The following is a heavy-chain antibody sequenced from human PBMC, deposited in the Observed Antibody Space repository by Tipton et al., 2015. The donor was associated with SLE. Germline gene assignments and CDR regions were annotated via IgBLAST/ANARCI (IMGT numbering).Heavy chain of an antibody. CDR2: ISGSGDNT. J-gene: IGHJ5*01. D-gene: IGHD1-1*01. Sequence: SLRLSCAGSGFTISNTYMTWVRQAPGKGLEWVSGISGSGDNTWYIDSVKGRFTISRDNSKNMLYLQMNSLRAGDTAVYYCAKVPGTTNLHWFDSWGQGTLVTVSS. V-gene: IGHV3-23*01. CDR3: AKVPGTTNLHWFDS. CDR1: GFTISNTY.